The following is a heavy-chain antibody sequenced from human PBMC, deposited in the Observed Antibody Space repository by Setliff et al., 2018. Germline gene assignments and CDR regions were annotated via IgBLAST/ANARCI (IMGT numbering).Heavy chain of an antibody. CDR1: GGTFSSYA. Sequence: GASVKVSCKASGGTFSSYAISWVRQAPGQGLEWMGGIIPIFGTANYAQKFQGRVMITTDESTSTVYMELSSLRSEDTAVYYCARGPKFDGEAFDIWGQGTMVTVSS. D-gene: IGHD3-10*01. V-gene: IGHV1-69*05. J-gene: IGHJ3*02. CDR3: ARGPKFDGEAFDI. CDR2: IIPIFGTA.